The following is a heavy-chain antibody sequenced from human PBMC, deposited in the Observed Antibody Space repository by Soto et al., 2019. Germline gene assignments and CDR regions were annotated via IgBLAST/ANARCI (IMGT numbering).Heavy chain of an antibody. J-gene: IGHJ6*02. CDR3: ARQADLGVVVPAAIGSDYYYGMDV. CDR2: IYYSGST. D-gene: IGHD2-2*02. V-gene: IGHV4-39*01. CDR1: GGSISSSSYY. Sequence: SETLSLTCTVSGGSISSSSYYWGWIRQPPGKGLEWIGSIYYSGSTYYNPSLKSRVTISVDTSKNQFSPKLSSVTAADTAVYYCARQADLGVVVPAAIGSDYYYGMDVWGQGTTVTVSS.